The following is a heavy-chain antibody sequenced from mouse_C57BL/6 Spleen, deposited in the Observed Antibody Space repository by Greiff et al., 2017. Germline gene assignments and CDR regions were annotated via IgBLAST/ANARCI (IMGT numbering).Heavy chain of an antibody. V-gene: IGHV1-5*01. CDR3: TSGYYPFAY. CDR2: IYPGNSDT. CDR1: GYTFTSYW. D-gene: IGHD2-3*01. J-gene: IGHJ3*01. Sequence: VQLQQSGTVLARPGASVKMSCKTSGYTFTSYWMHWVKQRPGQGLEWIGAIYPGNSDTSYNQKFKGQAKLTAVTSASTAYMELSSLTNEDSAVYCCTSGYYPFAYWGQGTLVTVSA.